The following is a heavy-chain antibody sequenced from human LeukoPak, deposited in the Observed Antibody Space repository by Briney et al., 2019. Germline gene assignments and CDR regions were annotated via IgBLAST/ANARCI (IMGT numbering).Heavy chain of an antibody. Sequence: PGGSLRLSCAASGFTFSSYAMSWVRQAPGKGLEWVSAISGSGGSTYYADSVKGRFTISRDNAKNSLYLQMNSLRAEDTAVYYCARVSFSAFDIWGQGTMVTVSS. CDR1: GFTFSSYA. CDR3: ARVSFSAFDI. CDR2: ISGSGGST. V-gene: IGHV3-23*01. J-gene: IGHJ3*02.